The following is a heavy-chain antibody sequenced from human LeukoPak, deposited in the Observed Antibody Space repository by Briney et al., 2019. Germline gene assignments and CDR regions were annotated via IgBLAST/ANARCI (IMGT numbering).Heavy chain of an antibody. CDR1: GYTFTDYY. J-gene: IGHJ5*02. CDR2: IIPIFGTA. D-gene: IGHD6-19*01. Sequence: GASVKVSCKASGYTFTDYYMQWFRQAPGQGLEWMGGIIPIFGTANYAQKFQGRVTITADESTSTAYMELSSLRSEDTAVYYCARNEIAVAGNWFDPWGQGTLVTVSS. CDR3: ARNEIAVAGNWFDP. V-gene: IGHV1-69*13.